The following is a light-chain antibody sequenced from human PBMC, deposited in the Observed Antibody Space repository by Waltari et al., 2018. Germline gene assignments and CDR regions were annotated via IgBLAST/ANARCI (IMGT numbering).Light chain of an antibody. V-gene: IGLV1-47*01. CDR2: RNN. CDR1: TSNIGNNY. J-gene: IGLJ2*01. Sequence: QSVLTQPPSVSGTPGQTVTMSCSGSTSNIGNNYAYWYQQLPGTAPKLLIYRNNQRPSGVPDRFSGSKSGTSASLAISGLRSEDEADYYCAAWDDSLSGVVFGGGTKLTVL. CDR3: AAWDDSLSGVV.